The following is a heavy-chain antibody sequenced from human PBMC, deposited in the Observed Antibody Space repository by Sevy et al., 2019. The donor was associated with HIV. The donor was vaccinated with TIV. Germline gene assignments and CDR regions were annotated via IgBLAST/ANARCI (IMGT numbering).Heavy chain of an antibody. V-gene: IGHV4-59*01. D-gene: IGHD6-19*01. CDR3: ARVSSGWSLFDY. J-gene: IGHJ4*02. CDR2: IYYSGST. Sequence: SETLSLTCTVSGGSISSYYWSWIRQPPGKGVEWIGYIYYSGSTNYNPSLKSRVTISVDTSKNQFSLKLSSVTAADTAVYYCARVSSGWSLFDYWGQGTLVTVSS. CDR1: GGSISSYY.